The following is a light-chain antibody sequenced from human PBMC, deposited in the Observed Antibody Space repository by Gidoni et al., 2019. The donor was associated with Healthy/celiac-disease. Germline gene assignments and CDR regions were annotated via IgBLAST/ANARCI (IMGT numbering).Light chain of an antibody. V-gene: IGKV1D-13*01. J-gene: IGKJ5*01. CDR2: DAS. CDR1: QGISSA. CDR3: QQFNNYPLT. Sequence: AIQLTQSPSSLSASVGDTVTITWRASQGISSALAWYQQKPGKATKLRIYDASSLESGVPSRFSGSGSGTDFTLTISSLQPEDFATYYCQQFNNYPLTFXQXTRLXIK.